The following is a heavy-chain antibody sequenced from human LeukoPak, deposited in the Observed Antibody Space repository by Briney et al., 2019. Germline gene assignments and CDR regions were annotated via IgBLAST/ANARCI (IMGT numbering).Heavy chain of an antibody. Sequence: GASVKVSCKASGGTFSSYVISGVRQAPGQGLEWMGRIIPILGIANYAQKFQGRGTITADKSTSTAYMELSSLRSEDTAVYYCARDPNYGFDYWGQGTMVTVSS. CDR2: IIPILGIA. CDR3: ARDPNYGFDY. J-gene: IGHJ4*02. D-gene: IGHD3-10*01. V-gene: IGHV1-69*04. CDR1: GGTFSSYV.